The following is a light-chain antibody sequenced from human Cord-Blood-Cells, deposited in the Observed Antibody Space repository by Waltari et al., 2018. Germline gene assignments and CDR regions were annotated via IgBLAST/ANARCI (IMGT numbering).Light chain of an antibody. CDR3: YSAADNIGV. J-gene: IGLJ3*02. CDR2: KDS. CDR1: VLAKKY. Sequence: SYELTQPSSVLVSPGQTARITCSGDVLAKKYARWFQQKPGQAPVLVIYKDSERPSGIPERFSGSSSGTTVTLTISGAQVEDEADYYCYSAADNIGVFGGGTKLTVL. V-gene: IGLV3-27*01.